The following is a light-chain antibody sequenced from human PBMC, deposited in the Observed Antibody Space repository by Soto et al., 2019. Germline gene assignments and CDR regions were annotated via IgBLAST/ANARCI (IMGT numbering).Light chain of an antibody. CDR2: YAS. Sequence: EIMMTQSPATLSVSPGERATLSCRASQSVRNNLAWYQQRRGQAPRLLIYYASTRATGVPARFSGSGSGTEFTLTISRLQSEDSALYYCQQYNNWPPITFGQWTRLEIK. J-gene: IGKJ5*01. CDR3: QQYNNWPPIT. V-gene: IGKV3-15*01. CDR1: QSVRNN.